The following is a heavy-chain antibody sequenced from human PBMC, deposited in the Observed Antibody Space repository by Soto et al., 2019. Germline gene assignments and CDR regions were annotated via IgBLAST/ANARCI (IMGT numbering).Heavy chain of an antibody. CDR1: GYSISSGYY. J-gene: IGHJ5*02. CDR2: IYDGGST. D-gene: IGHD3-22*01. CDR3: ARVGPWVPYYYDRSPYTFEPWFAT. V-gene: IGHV4-38-2*01. Sequence: SETLSLTCAVSGYSISSGYYWGWLRQPPGKGLEWIGSIYDGGSTYCNPSLNSRVTLSIDMPNNPVSLILNSVTAADTAVYYCARVGPWVPYYYDRSPYTFEPWFATWGQGTLVTVPS.